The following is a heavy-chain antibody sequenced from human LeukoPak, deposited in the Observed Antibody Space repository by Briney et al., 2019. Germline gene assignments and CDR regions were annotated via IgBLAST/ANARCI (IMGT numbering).Heavy chain of an antibody. Sequence: PGGSLRLSCAASGFTFSSYEMNWVRQAPGKGLEWVSYISSSGSTIYYADSVKGRFTISRDNAKNSLYLQMNSLRAEDTAVYYCARAGIPYYYYYYMDVWGKGTTVTISS. CDR1: GFTFSSYE. J-gene: IGHJ6*03. CDR2: ISSSGSTI. V-gene: IGHV3-48*03. D-gene: IGHD1-14*01. CDR3: ARAGIPYYYYYYMDV.